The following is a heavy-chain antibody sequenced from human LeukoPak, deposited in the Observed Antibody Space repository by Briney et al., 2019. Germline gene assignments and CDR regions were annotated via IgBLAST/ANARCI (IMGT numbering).Heavy chain of an antibody. Sequence: RASVKVSCKASGYTFTSYYMHWVRQAPGQGLEWMGIINPSGGSTSYAQKFQGRVTMTRDTSTSTVYMELSSLRSEDTAVYYCARGSGSCYQENWFDPWGQGTLVTVSS. CDR3: ARGSGSCYQENWFDP. CDR1: GYTFTSYY. CDR2: INPSGGST. J-gene: IGHJ5*02. D-gene: IGHD3-10*01. V-gene: IGHV1-46*01.